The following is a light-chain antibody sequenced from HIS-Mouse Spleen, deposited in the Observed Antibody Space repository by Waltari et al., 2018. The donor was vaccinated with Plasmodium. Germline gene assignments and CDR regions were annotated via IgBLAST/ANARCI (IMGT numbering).Light chain of an antibody. J-gene: IGLJ3*02. CDR1: ALPKKY. CDR3: YSTDSSGNHRV. V-gene: IGLV3-10*01. CDR2: EDS. Sequence: SYELTQPPSVSVSLGQTARITCSGDALPKKYAYWYQQKSGQAPVLVIYEDSKRPSGIPERVSGSSSGTMATLTSSGAQVEDEADYYCYSTDSSGNHRVFGGGTKLTVL.